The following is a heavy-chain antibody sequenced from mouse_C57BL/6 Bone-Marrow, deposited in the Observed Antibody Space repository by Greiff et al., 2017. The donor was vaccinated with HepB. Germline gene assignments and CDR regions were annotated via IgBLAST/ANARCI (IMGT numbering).Heavy chain of an antibody. V-gene: IGHV1-72*01. CDR3: AREGPYDGYRWHFEF. CDR2: IDPNSGGT. CDR1: GYTFTSYW. Sequence: QVQLQQPGAELVKPGASVKLSCKASGYTFTSYWMHWVKQRTGRGLEWIGRIDPNSGGTKYNEKFKSKATLTVDKPSSTAYMQISSLRSDDSAVYYCAREGPYDGYRWHFEFWGTGTPVTVSP. J-gene: IGHJ1*03. D-gene: IGHD2-3*01.